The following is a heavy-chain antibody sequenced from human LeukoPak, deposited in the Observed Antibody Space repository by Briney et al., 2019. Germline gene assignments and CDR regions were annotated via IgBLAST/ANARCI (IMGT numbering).Heavy chain of an antibody. CDR1: GFTFISYS. CDR2: ISSSSSTI. CDR3: ARGSSSPRGNWFDP. D-gene: IGHD6-6*01. Sequence: GGSLRLSCAASGFTFISYSMNWVRQAQGKGLEGVSYISSSSSTIYYADSVKGRFTISRDNAKNSLYLQMNSLRAEDTAVYYCARGSSSPRGNWFDPWGQGTLVTVSS. J-gene: IGHJ5*02. V-gene: IGHV3-48*04.